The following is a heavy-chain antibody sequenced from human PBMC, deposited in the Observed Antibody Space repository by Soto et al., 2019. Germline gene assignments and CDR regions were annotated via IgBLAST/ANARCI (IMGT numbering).Heavy chain of an antibody. CDR2: MSPESGNT. CDR1: GYTFTDYD. V-gene: IGHV1-8*01. J-gene: IGHJ4*02. D-gene: IGHD2-21*02. Sequence: ASVKVSCKASGYTFTDYDINWVRQASGQGLEYMGWMSPESGNTGYAPQFQGRVTMTRNTSISTAYMELSSLRSEDTAVYYCEVTTGYWGQGTKVPVS. CDR3: EVTTGY.